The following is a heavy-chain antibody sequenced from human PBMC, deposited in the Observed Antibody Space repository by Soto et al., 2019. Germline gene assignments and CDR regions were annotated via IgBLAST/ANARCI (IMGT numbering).Heavy chain of an antibody. CDR2: VISLFGTA. J-gene: IGHJ4*02. CDR3: AREVGYGDFSAALLD. D-gene: IGHD4-17*01. V-gene: IGHV1-69*13. CDR1: GGTFSSHS. Sequence: ASVKVSCKASGGTFSSHSINWVRQAPGQGLEWMGGVISLFGTANYAHNFKGRVTITADQSTSTAYMELNSLRSDDTAVYYCAREVGYGDFSAALLDWGQGTLVTVSS.